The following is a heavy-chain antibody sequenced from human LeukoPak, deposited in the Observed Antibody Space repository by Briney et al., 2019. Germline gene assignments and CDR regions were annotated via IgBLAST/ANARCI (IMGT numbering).Heavy chain of an antibody. Sequence: GGSLRLSCAASGFTFSSYAMVWVRQAPGKGLEWVSAIRGSGDITLYADSVKGRFTISRDNSKNTLYLQMNRLRGEDTAVYYCARDPNGDYLGAFDFRGQGTMASVSS. CDR3: ARDPNGDYLGAFDF. V-gene: IGHV3-23*01. J-gene: IGHJ3*01. D-gene: IGHD4-17*01. CDR2: IRGSGDIT. CDR1: GFTFSSYA.